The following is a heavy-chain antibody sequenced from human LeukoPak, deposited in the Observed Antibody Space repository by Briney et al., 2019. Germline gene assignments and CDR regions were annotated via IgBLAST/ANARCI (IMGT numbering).Heavy chain of an antibody. V-gene: IGHV4-39*01. CDR1: GGSLSSSSYY. CDR2: IYYSGST. D-gene: IGHD2-15*01. CDR3: ARRTVVYGMDV. Sequence: SETLSLTCTVSGGSLSSSSYYWGWIRQPPGTGLEWIGSIYYSGSTYYNPSLKSRVTISVDTSKNQFSLKLSSVTAADTAVYYCARRTVVYGMDVWGQGTTVTVSS. J-gene: IGHJ6*02.